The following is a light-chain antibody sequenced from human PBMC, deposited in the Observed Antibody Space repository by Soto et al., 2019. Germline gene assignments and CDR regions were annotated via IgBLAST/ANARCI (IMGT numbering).Light chain of an antibody. CDR2: QPS. Sequence: DIQMTQSPSTLSASVGDRVTITCRASQSIGSWLAWYQHKPGKAPNLLIHQPSALQSGVPSRFRGSGSGTVFTLTISALQPDDLATYYAQQYQSYAPFNPLTFGAGTKAEIK. CDR1: QSIGSW. CDR3: QQYQSYAPFNPLT. J-gene: IGKJ4*01. V-gene: IGKV1-5*03.